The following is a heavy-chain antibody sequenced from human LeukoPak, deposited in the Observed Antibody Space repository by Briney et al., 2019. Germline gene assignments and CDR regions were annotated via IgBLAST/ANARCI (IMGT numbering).Heavy chain of an antibody. J-gene: IGHJ3*02. D-gene: IGHD6-13*01. CDR2: ISYDGSNK. V-gene: IGHV3-30*18. CDR3: TKDDAYRNSWYACDI. Sequence: PGTSLRLSCAASGFTFSDYGMHWVRQAPGKGLEWVAVISYDGSNKYYTDSVKGRFTISRDNSKNTLNLQMSSLRAEDTAVYYCTKDDAYRNSWYACDIWGQGTMVTVSS. CDR1: GFTFSDYG.